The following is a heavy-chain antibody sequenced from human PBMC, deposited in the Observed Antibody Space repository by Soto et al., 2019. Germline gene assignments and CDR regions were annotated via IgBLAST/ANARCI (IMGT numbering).Heavy chain of an antibody. V-gene: IGHV4-39*02. CDR2: IYYSGST. Sequence: QLQLQESGPGLVKPSETLSLTCTVSGGSISSSSYYWGWIRQPPGKGLEWIGSIYYSGSTYYNPSLKSRVTISVDTSKNQCSLKLSSVTAADTAVYYCAREIAAAGTVDYWGQGTLVTVSS. CDR3: AREIAAAGTVDY. J-gene: IGHJ4*02. CDR1: GGSISSSSYY. D-gene: IGHD6-13*01.